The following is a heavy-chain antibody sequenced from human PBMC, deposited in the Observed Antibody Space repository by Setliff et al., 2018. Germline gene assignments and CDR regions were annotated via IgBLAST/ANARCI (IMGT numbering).Heavy chain of an antibody. Sequence: ASVKVSCKASGYTFTSFGISWVRRAPGQGLEWIGWISPNNGDIKYAQKLQDRVTMTIDTSTRTAYVGVRSLRSDDTAVYYCARSPPNRGMGQGHYMDVWGKGTTVTVSS. CDR3: ARSPPNRGMGQGHYMDV. D-gene: IGHD3-16*01. CDR1: GYTFTSFG. V-gene: IGHV1-18*01. CDR2: ISPNNGDI. J-gene: IGHJ6*03.